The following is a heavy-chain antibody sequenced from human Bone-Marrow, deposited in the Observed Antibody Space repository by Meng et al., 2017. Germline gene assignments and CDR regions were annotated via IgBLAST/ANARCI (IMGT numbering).Heavy chain of an antibody. CDR2: IIPIFGTA. V-gene: IGHV1-69*05. CDR1: GYTFTSYE. D-gene: IGHD5-12*01. J-gene: IGHJ4*02. CDR3: ARTPSSGYPVDY. Sequence: SVKVSCKASGYTFTSYEINWVRQATGQGLEWMGGIIPIFGTANYAQKFQGRVTITTDESTSTAYMELSSLRSEDTAVYYCARTPSSGYPVDYWGQGTLVTVSS.